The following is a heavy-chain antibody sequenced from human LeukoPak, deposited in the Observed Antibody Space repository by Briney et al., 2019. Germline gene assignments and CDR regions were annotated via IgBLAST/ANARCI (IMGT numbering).Heavy chain of an antibody. V-gene: IGHV1-69*13. CDR1: GGTFSSYA. CDR3: ARDLSAARGFDY. Sequence: GASVKVSCRASGGTFSSYAISWVRQAPGQGLEWMGGIIPIFGTANYAQKFQGRVTITADESTSTAYMELSSLRSEDTAVYYCARDLSAARGFDYWGQGTLVTVSS. D-gene: IGHD6-6*01. CDR2: IIPIFGTA. J-gene: IGHJ4*02.